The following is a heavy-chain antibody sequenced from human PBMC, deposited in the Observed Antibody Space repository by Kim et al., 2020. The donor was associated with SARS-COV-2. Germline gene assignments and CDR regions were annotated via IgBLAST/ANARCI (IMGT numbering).Heavy chain of an antibody. CDR2: IYSGGSST. D-gene: IGHD1-26*01. CDR1: GFTFSSYA. V-gene: IGHV3-23*03. CDR3: AKCRSIVGATCSLDY. Sequence: GGSLRLSCAASGFTFSSYAMSWVRQAPGKGLEWVSVIYSGGSSTYYADSVKGRFTISRNNSKNTLYLQMNSLRAEDTAVYYCAKCRSIVGATCSLDYWGQGTLVTVSS. J-gene: IGHJ4*02.